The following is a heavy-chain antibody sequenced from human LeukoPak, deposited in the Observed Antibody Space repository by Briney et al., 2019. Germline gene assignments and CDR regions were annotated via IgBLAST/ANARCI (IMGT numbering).Heavy chain of an antibody. CDR3: ARDRSGYSRSHYYYYMDV. CDR2: IYHSGST. D-gene: IGHD5-18*01. CDR1: GGSISSSNW. V-gene: IGHV4-4*02. J-gene: IGHJ6*03. Sequence: SGTLSLTCAVSGGSISSSNWWSWVRQPPGKGLEWIGEIYHSGSTNYNPSLKSRVTISVDKSKNQFSLKLSSVTTADTAVYYCARDRSGYSRSHYYYYMDVWGKGTTVTISS.